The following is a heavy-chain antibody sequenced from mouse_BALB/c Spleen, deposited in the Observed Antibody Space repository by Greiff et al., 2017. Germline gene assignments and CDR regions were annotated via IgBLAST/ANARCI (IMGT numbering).Heavy chain of an antibody. CDR3: AREGTTAGNWFAY. V-gene: IGHV1S81*02. CDR1: GYTFTSYW. Sequence: QVQLQQPGAELVKPGASVKLSCKASGYTFTSYWMHWVKQRPGQGLEWIGEINPSNGRTNYNEKFKSKATLTVDKSSSTAYMQLSSLTSEDSAVYYCAREGTTAGNWFAYWGQGTLVTVSA. D-gene: IGHD1-2*01. CDR2: INPSNGRT. J-gene: IGHJ3*01.